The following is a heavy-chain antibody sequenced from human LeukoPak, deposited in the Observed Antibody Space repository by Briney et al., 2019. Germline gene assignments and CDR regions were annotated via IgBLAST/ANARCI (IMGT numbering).Heavy chain of an antibody. CDR1: GGSISGYY. J-gene: IGHJ5*02. CDR3: ARQSGGSSYGYVWFDP. D-gene: IGHD5-18*01. V-gene: IGHV4-59*08. CDR2: IFYSGST. Sequence: SETLSLTCTVSGGSISGYYWSWVRQSSGKGLEWIGYIFYSGSTNYNPSLKSRVTISLDTSKNQFSLKLSSVTAADTAVYYCARQSGGSSYGYVWFDPWGQGTLVTVSS.